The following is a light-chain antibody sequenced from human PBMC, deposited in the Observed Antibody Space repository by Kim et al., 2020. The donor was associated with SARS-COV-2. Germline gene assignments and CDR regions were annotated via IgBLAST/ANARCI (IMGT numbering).Light chain of an antibody. J-gene: IGLJ1*01. CDR1: SSDVGAYNY. Sequence: QSALTQPASVSGSPGQSITISCTGTSSDVGAYNYVSWYQLHPGKAPELMVFDVSERPSGISNRFSGSKSGNTASLTITGLQAEDEADYYCCSYATSRSYVFGTETKVTVL. V-gene: IGLV2-14*01. CDR2: DVS. CDR3: CSYATSRSYV.